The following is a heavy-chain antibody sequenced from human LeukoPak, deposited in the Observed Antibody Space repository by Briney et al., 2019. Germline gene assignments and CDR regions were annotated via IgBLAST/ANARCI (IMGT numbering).Heavy chain of an antibody. CDR3: AREEQGRADWFDP. CDR2: IKQDGSEK. Sequence: PGGSLRLSCAASGFTFSSYWMSWVRQAPGKGLEWVANIKQDGSEKYYVDSVKGRFTISRDNAKNPLYLQMNSLRAEDTAVYYCAREEQGRADWFDPWGQGTLVTVSS. V-gene: IGHV3-7*01. J-gene: IGHJ5*02. CDR1: GFTFSSYW. D-gene: IGHD1/OR15-1a*01.